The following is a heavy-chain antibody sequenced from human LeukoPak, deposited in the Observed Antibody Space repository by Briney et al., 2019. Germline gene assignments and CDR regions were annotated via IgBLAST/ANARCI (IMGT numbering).Heavy chain of an antibody. Sequence: GGSLRLSCAASGFTFSSYAMHWVRQAPGKGLEWVAVISYDGSNKYYADSVKGRFTISRDNSKNTLYLQMNSLRAEDTAVYYCARGPQKYYYDSSGYTYIWGQGTMVTVSS. J-gene: IGHJ3*02. CDR3: ARGPQKYYYDSSGYTYI. CDR2: ISYDGSNK. D-gene: IGHD3-22*01. CDR1: GFTFSSYA. V-gene: IGHV3-30-3*01.